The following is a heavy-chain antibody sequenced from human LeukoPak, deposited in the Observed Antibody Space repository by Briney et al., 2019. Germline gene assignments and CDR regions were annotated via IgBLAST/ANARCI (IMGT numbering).Heavy chain of an antibody. V-gene: IGHV3-30*03. J-gene: IGHJ4*02. Sequence: SCKASGYTFTGYYMHWVRQAPGKGLEWVAVVSWDGGNKYYADSVKGRFTISRDNSRNTLYLQMDSLRADDTAMYYCAPHFDVLPHLIDWGQGTLVTVSS. D-gene: IGHD2-15*01. CDR1: GYTFTGYY. CDR3: APHFDVLPHLID. CDR2: VSWDGGNK.